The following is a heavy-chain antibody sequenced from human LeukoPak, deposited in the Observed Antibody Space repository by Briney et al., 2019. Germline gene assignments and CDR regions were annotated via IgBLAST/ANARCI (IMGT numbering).Heavy chain of an antibody. CDR2: MKQDGSEK. J-gene: IGHJ3*02. V-gene: IGHV3-7*01. CDR3: ARDQGALDI. Sequence: GGSLRLSCAASGFTFSHYWMSWVRQAPGKGLEWLANMKQDGSEKYYVDSVKGRFTISRDNAKNSLYLQMNSQRAEDTAIYYCARDQGALDIWGQGTMVTVSS. CDR1: GFTFSHYW.